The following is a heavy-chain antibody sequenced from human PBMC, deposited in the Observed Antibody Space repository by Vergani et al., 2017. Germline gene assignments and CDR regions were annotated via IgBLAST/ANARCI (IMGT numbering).Heavy chain of an antibody. Sequence: EVQLVESGGGLVQPGRSLRLSCAASGFTFDDYAMHWVRQAPGKGLEWVSGISWNSGSIGYADSVKGRFTISRDNAKNSLYLQMNSLRAEDTAVYYVVVRGGGVDYWGQGTLVTVSS. CDR1: GFTFDDYA. CDR3: VVRGGGVDY. D-gene: IGHD3-10*01. J-gene: IGHJ4*02. CDR2: ISWNSGSI. V-gene: IGHV3-9*01.